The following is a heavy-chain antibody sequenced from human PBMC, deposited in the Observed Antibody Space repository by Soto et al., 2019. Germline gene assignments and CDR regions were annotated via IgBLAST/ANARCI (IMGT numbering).Heavy chain of an antibody. CDR2: IYYSGST. Sequence: SETLSLTCTVSGGXISSSSYYCGWIRQPPGKGLEWIGRIYYSGSTYYNPSLKSRVTISVDTSKNQFSLKLSSVTAADTAVYYCARSPRRITMVRGVILDAFDIWGQGTMVTVSS. D-gene: IGHD3-10*01. V-gene: IGHV4-39*01. CDR1: GGXISSSSYY. CDR3: ARSPRRITMVRGVILDAFDI. J-gene: IGHJ3*02.